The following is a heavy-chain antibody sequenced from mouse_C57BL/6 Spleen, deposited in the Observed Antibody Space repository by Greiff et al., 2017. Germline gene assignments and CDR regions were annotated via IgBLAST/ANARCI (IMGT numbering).Heavy chain of an antibody. CDR2: ISYDGSN. CDR3: ARDYGSSYAMDY. CDR1: GYSITSGYY. D-gene: IGHD1-1*01. V-gene: IGHV3-6*01. Sequence: EVQLQQSGPGLVKPSQSLSLTCSVTGYSITSGYYWNWIRQFPGNKLEWMGYISYDGSNNYNPSLKNRISITRDTTKNQFFLKLNSVTTEDTATYYCARDYGSSYAMDYWGQGTSVTVSS. J-gene: IGHJ4*01.